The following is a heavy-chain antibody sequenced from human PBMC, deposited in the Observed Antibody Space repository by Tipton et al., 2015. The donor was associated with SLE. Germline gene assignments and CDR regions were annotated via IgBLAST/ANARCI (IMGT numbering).Heavy chain of an antibody. CDR1: GGSISSGSYY. CDR2: IYTSGST. Sequence: TLSLTCTVSGGSISSGSYYWSWIRQPAGKGLEWIGRIYTSGSTNYNPSLKSRVTISVDTSKNQFSLKLSSVTAADTAVYYCARDGYDFWSGYGMDVWGQGTTVTVSS. J-gene: IGHJ6*02. CDR3: ARDGYDFWSGYGMDV. V-gene: IGHV4-61*02. D-gene: IGHD3-3*01.